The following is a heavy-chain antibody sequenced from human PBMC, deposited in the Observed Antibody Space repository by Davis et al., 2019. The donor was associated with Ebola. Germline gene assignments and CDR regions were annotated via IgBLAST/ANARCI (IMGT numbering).Heavy chain of an antibody. CDR3: MRGPWLDSAGY. CDR2: LRFDGITK. CDR1: GFTLTGYG. Sequence: GESLKISCAASGFTLTGYGMQWVRQAPGKGLEWVAYLRFDGITKEYADSVRGRFTISRDNSKNTLYLQMDGLREEDTAVYYCMRGPWLDSAGYWGQGTEVIVSS. J-gene: IGHJ4*02. D-gene: IGHD3-22*01. V-gene: IGHV3-30*02.